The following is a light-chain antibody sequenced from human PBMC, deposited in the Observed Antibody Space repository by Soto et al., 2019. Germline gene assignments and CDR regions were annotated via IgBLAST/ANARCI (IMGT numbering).Light chain of an antibody. CDR2: GAS. CDR3: QQYGSSPRT. CDR1: QSVTNNY. V-gene: IGKV3D-20*01. Sequence: EIVLTQSPATLSLSPGDRATLSCGASQSVTNNYLAWYQQKPGLAPRLLIYGASSRATGIPDRFSGSGSGTDFTLTISSLEPEDFAVYYCQQYGSSPRTFGQGTKVDI. J-gene: IGKJ1*01.